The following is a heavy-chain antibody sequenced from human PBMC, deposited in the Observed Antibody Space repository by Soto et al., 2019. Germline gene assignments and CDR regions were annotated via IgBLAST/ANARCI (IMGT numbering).Heavy chain of an antibody. CDR1: EFIFSTYD. Sequence: AGGSLRLSCAASEFIFSTYDMHWVRQAPGKGLEWVASISYDGNNKYYGDSVKGRFTISRDNSKNTVFLQMNSLGPEDTAVYYCAKSRVVVPAALFDYWGRGTLVTVSS. V-gene: IGHV3-30*18. J-gene: IGHJ4*02. CDR2: ISYDGNNK. CDR3: AKSRVVVPAALFDY. D-gene: IGHD2-21*02.